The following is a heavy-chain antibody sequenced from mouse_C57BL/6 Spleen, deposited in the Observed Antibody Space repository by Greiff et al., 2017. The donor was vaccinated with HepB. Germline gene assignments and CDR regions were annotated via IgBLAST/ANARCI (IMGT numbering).Heavy chain of an antibody. J-gene: IGHJ3*01. V-gene: IGHV1-22*01. CDR3: ARDDYDEEGFAY. Sequence: EVQLQQSGPELVKPGASVKMSCKASGYTFTDYNMHWVKQSHGKSLEWIGYINPNNGGTSYNQKFKGKATLTVNKSSSTAYMELRSLTSEDSAVYYCARDDYDEEGFAYWGQGTLVTVSA. D-gene: IGHD2-4*01. CDR1: GYTFTDYN. CDR2: INPNNGGT.